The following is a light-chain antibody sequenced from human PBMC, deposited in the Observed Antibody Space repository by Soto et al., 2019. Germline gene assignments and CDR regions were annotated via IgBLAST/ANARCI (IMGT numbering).Light chain of an antibody. CDR3: QQYGSSPVT. CDR2: GAS. J-gene: IGKJ1*01. V-gene: IGKV3-20*01. CDR1: QSVSSSY. Sequence: EILLPHSPATLSLSPGERATLSCRASQSVSSSYLAWYQQKPGQAPRLLIYGASSRATGIPDRFSGSGSGTDFTLTIIRLEPEDCAVYCCQQYGSSPVTFGQGTKVDI.